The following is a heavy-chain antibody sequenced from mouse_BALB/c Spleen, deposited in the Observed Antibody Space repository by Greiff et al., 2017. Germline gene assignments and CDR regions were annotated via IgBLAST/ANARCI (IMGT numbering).Heavy chain of an antibody. Sequence: QVQLKESGAELMKPGASVKISCKATGYTFSSYWIEWVKQRPGHGLEWIGEILPGSGSTNYNEKFKGKATFTADTSSNTAYMQLSSLTSEDSAVYYCARWLLAPYAMDYWGQGTSVTVSS. CDR2: ILPGSGST. V-gene: IGHV1-9*01. CDR1: GYTFSSYW. D-gene: IGHD2-3*01. J-gene: IGHJ4*01. CDR3: ARWLLAPYAMDY.